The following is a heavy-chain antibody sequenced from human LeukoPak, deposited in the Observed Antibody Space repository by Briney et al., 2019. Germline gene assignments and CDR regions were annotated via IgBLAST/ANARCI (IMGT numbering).Heavy chain of an antibody. Sequence: GGSLRLSCAASGFTFSSSWMSWVRQAPGKGLEWVAHIKQDGSDKYYVDSVKGRFTISRDNTKNSLYLQLNSLRVEDTAMYYCARHSSGSYYTYWGQGTLVTVSS. V-gene: IGHV3-7*01. CDR2: IKQDGSDK. CDR3: ARHSSGSYYTY. J-gene: IGHJ4*02. D-gene: IGHD3-10*01. CDR1: GFTFSSSW.